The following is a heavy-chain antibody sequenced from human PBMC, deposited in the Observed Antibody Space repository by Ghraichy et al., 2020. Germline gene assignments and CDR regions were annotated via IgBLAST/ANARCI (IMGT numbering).Heavy chain of an antibody. CDR1: GSSLNTSRMG. J-gene: IGHJ4*02. Sequence: LTLTCTFSGSSLNTSRMGVGWIRQPPGKALEWLALIYWKDDKRYSPSLKSRLTITKDTSKNKVVLTMTNMDPVDTATYNCAHSVEDDFWRGYSPFDYWGQGTLVTVSS. CDR2: IYWKDDK. D-gene: IGHD3-3*01. V-gene: IGHV2-5*01. CDR3: AHSVEDDFWRGYSPFDY.